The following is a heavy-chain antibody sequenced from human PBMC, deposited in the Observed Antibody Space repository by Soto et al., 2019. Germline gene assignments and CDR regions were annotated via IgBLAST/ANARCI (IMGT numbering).Heavy chain of an antibody. CDR1: GFTFTTYW. CDR3: TGETFGARDY. V-gene: IGHV3-74*01. D-gene: IGHD2-15*01. Sequence: DVQLVESGGGLVQPGGSLRLSCAASGFTFTTYWMHWVRQAPGKGLVWVSRINPEETTATYADSVEGRFTISRDNAKNTLYLEMNSLRAEETAVYYCTGETFGARDYWGQGTLVTVSS. J-gene: IGHJ4*02. CDR2: INPEETTA.